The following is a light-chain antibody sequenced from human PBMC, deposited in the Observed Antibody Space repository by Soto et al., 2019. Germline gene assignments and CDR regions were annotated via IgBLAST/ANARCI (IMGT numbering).Light chain of an antibody. Sequence: QMTQGPFSLAAPVGARFTIPCRASQLIRSWLAWYQQEPGKATKLLIYTASSLASGVTSRFSGSGSGTEFTLTISRLQPDDFALYYCHPYTSYPVTLGQGTKV. J-gene: IGKJ1*01. CDR3: HPYTSYPVT. CDR1: QLIRSW. V-gene: IGKV1-5*03. CDR2: TAS.